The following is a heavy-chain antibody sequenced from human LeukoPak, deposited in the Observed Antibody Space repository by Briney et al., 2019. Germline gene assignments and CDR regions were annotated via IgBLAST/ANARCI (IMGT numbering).Heavy chain of an antibody. CDR3: ARHPTTYYYDSSGYYIDY. D-gene: IGHD3-22*01. CDR1: GGSIGSGGYS. CDR2: SYYSGST. V-gene: IGHV4-39*01. Sequence: PPKPLSLPGPVSGGSIGSGGYSGGWFGQPPGKGLGWLGGSYYSGSTYYNPSLKSRVTISVDTSKNQFSLKLSSVTAADTAVYYCARHPTTYYYDSSGYYIDYWGQGTLVTVSS. J-gene: IGHJ4*02.